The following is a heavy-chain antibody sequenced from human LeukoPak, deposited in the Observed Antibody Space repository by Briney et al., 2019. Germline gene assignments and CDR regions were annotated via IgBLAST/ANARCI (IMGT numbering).Heavy chain of an antibody. CDR1: GFTFSNAW. Sequence: GGSLRLSCAASGFTFSNAWMSWVRQAPGKGLEWVGRIKSKADGGTTDYAAPVKGRFTISRDDSKNTLYLQMNSLKTEDTAVYYCTTDSYDSSGYFYYYYYGMDVWGQGTTVTVSS. V-gene: IGHV3-15*01. J-gene: IGHJ6*02. D-gene: IGHD3-22*01. CDR3: TTDSYDSSGYFYYYYYGMDV. CDR2: IKSKADGGTT.